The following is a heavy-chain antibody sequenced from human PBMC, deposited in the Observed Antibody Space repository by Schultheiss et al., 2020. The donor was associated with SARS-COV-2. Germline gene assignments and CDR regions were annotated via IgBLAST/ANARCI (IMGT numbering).Heavy chain of an antibody. CDR3: ARDSYSSSSDWYFDL. D-gene: IGHD6-6*01. V-gene: IGHV3-23*01. J-gene: IGHJ2*01. CDR1: GFTFSDYY. Sequence: GGSLRLSCAASGFTFSDYYMSWIRQAPGKGLEWVSAISGSGGSTYYADSVKGRFTISRDNSKNTLYLQMNSLRAEDTAVYYCARDSYSSSSDWYFDLWGRGTLVTVSS. CDR2: ISGSGGST.